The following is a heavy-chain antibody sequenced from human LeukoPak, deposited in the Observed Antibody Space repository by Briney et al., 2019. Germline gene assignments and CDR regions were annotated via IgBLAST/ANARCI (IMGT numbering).Heavy chain of an antibody. CDR1: GFTFSTYW. CDR2: IKQDGSEK. D-gene: IGHD6-13*01. Sequence: GGSLRLSCAASGFTFSTYWMSWVRQAPGKGLEWVANIKQDGSEKYYIDSVKGRFTISGDNAKNSLYLQMNSLRAEDTAMYYCARDSAGNDYWGQGTLVTVSS. J-gene: IGHJ4*02. CDR3: ARDSAGNDY. V-gene: IGHV3-7*01.